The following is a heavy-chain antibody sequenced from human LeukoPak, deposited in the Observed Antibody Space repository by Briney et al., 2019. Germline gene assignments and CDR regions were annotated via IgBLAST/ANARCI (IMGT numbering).Heavy chain of an antibody. CDR3: AIGGFYCGGDCYVDY. CDR2: INHSGST. CDR1: GGSFSPYY. V-gene: IGHV4-34*01. D-gene: IGHD2-21*02. Sequence: SETLSLTCVVCGGSFSPYYWSWVRQPPGKGLEWIGEINHSGSTNYNPSLKSRVTISVDTSKNQFSLRLSSVTAADTAVYYCAIGGFYCGGDCYVDYWGQGTLVTVSS. J-gene: IGHJ4*02.